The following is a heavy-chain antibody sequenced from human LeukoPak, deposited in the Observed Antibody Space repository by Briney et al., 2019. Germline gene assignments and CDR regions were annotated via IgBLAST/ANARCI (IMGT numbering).Heavy chain of an antibody. V-gene: IGHV3-21*01. CDR1: GFTFSSYS. CDR2: ISSSSSYI. Sequence: GGSLRLSCAASGFTFSSYSMNWVRQAPGKGLEWVSSISSSSSYIYYADSVKGRFTISRDNAKNSLCLQMNSLRAEDTAVYYCARGSSSWSHYFDYWGQGTLVTVSS. J-gene: IGHJ4*02. D-gene: IGHD6-13*01. CDR3: ARGSSSWSHYFDY.